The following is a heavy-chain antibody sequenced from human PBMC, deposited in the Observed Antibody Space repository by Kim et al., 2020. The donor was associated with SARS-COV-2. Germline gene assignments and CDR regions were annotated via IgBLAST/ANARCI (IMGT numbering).Heavy chain of an antibody. D-gene: IGHD1-26*01. CDR2: IDSEGST. Sequence: GGSLRLSGAASGFSVSRKHMNWVRQTPGKGLEWVALIDSEGSTYYGDSVRGRFTVSRDSSKNTVSLQMDSLRVEDAAVYYCVREDLVWYRAPPPDYYAMDVWGRGTTVNVAS. J-gene: IGHJ6*02. V-gene: IGHV3-53*01. CDR1: GFSVSRKH. CDR3: VREDLVWYRAPPPDYYAMDV.